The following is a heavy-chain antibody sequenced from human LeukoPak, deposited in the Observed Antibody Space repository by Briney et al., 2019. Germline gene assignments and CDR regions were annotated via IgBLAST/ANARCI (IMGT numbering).Heavy chain of an antibody. D-gene: IGHD3-22*01. Sequence: GGSLRLSCAASGFTFSSGWMNWVRQAPGKGLEGVSYISSSSSTIYYADSVKGRFTISRDNAKNSLYLQMNSLRAEDTAVYYCASYYDSSGYWDYYYGMDVWGQGTTVTVSS. CDR3: ASYYDSSGYWDYYYGMDV. CDR2: ISSSSSTI. J-gene: IGHJ6*02. CDR1: GFTFSSGW. V-gene: IGHV3-48*04.